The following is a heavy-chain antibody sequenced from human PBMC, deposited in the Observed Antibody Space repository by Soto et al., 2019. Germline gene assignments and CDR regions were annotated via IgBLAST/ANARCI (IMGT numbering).Heavy chain of an antibody. D-gene: IGHD2-2*02. CDR1: GGTFSSYA. CDR3: ARRLVCSSTSCYIYYYGMDV. Sequence: SVKVSCKAPGGTFSSYAFSWVRQAPGQGLEWMGGIIPIFGTANYAQKFQGRVTITADKSTSTAYMELSSLRSEDTAVYYCARRLVCSSTSCYIYYYGMDVWGQGTAVTVSS. J-gene: IGHJ6*02. CDR2: IIPIFGTA. V-gene: IGHV1-69*06.